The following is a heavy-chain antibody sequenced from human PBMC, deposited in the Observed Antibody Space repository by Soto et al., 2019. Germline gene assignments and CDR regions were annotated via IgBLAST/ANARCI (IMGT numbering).Heavy chain of an antibody. CDR1: GYTFTSYA. CDR2: INPGNGNT. V-gene: IGHV1-3*01. J-gene: IGHJ3*02. CDR3: ARVSLHDAFDI. Sequence: ASVKVSCKASGYTFTSYAMHWVRQAPGQRLEWMGMINPGNGNTSYSQKFQGRVTMTRDTSTSTVYMELSSLRSEDTAVYYCARVSLHDAFDIWGQGTMVTVSS.